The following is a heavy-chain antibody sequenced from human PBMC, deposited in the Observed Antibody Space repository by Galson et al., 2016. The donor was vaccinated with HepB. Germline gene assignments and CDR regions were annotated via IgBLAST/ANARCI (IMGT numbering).Heavy chain of an antibody. D-gene: IGHD3-3*01. CDR2: IRGKGYGGTT. J-gene: IGHJ4*02. CDR3: PTNRGRIYDFLSGYYSY. V-gene: IGHV3-49*04. CDR1: GFTFGDYA. Sequence: SLRLSCAASGFTFGDYAMSWVRQAPGKGLEWVGFIRGKGYGGTTEYAASVKGRFTISRDDSKRIAYLQMNSLKTEDTAVYDCPTNRGRIYDFLSGYYSYWGQGTLVSVSS.